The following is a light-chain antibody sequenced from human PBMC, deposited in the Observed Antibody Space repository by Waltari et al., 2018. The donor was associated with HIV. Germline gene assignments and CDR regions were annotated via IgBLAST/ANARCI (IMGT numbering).Light chain of an antibody. V-gene: IGKV2-28*01. Sequence: DIVMTQSPLSLRVTPREPAYISCRSSQSLLHSNGYNYLDWYLQKQGQSPHLLIYLGSNRASGVPDRFSGSGSGTDFTLKISRVEAEDVGVYYCMQALQTLWTFGQGTKVEIK. CDR2: LGS. CDR1: QSLLHSNGYNY. CDR3: MQALQTLWT. J-gene: IGKJ1*01.